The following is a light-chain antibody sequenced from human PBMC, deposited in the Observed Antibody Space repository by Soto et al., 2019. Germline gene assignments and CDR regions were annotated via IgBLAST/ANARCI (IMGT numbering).Light chain of an antibody. CDR1: HSVSITY. V-gene: IGKV3-20*01. J-gene: IGKJ1*01. Sequence: EIVLTQSPGTLSLSPGERATLSCRASHSVSITYLAWYQQKPGQAPRLLIYGASSRATGIPDRFSGSGSGTDFTLIISRLEPEDFAVYYCQQYGSSPATFGQGTKVDIK. CDR2: GAS. CDR3: QQYGSSPAT.